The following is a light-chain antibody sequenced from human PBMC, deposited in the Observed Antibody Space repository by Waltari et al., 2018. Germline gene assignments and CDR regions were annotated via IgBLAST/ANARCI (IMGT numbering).Light chain of an antibody. CDR2: QAS. CDR3: QQYNPNFLYT. J-gene: IGKJ2*01. CDR1: QSISSW. Sequence: DIQMTQSPSTLSASVGDRVTITCRASQSISSWLAWYQQTPGKAPKLLIDQASSLESGVPSRFSGSGSGTEFTLTISSLQPDDFATYYCQQYNPNFLYTFGQGTKVEI. V-gene: IGKV1-5*03.